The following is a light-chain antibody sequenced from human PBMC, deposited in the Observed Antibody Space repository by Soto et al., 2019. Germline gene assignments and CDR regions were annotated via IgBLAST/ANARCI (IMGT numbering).Light chain of an antibody. V-gene: IGKV4-1*01. Sequence: DIVMTQSPDSLAVSLGERATINCKSSQSVLYSSNNKNYLAWYQQKPGQPPKLLIYLASTRESGVPDRFSGSGSGTDFALTISSLQAEDVAVYYCHQYYSSPRTFGGGTKVDIK. J-gene: IGKJ4*01. CDR2: LAS. CDR1: QSVLYSSNNKNY. CDR3: HQYYSSPRT.